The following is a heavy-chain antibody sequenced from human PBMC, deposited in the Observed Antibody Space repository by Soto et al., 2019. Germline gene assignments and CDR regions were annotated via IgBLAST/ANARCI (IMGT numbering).Heavy chain of an antibody. CDR2: ISGSGGST. CDR1: GFTFSSYA. J-gene: IGHJ3*02. Sequence: PGGSLRLSCAASGFTFSSYAMSWVRQAPGKGLEWVSAISGSGGSTYYADSVKGRFTISRDNSKNTLYLQMNSLRAEDTAVYYCAKAQFKDIVVVPAAFSIGLDAFDIWGQGTMVTVSS. D-gene: IGHD2-2*01. CDR3: AKAQFKDIVVVPAAFSIGLDAFDI. V-gene: IGHV3-23*01.